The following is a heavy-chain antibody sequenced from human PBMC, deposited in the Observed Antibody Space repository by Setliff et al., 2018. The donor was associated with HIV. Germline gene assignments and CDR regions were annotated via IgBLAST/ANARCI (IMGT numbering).Heavy chain of an antibody. CDR2: IFHSAAT. Sequence: SETLSLTCAVSGYSISSGYCWGWIRQPPGKGLEWIGSIFHSAATNYNPSPKSRVTISIDTSKNQFSLKLTSVTAADTAVYYCARGFMVRGVIHYYGMDVWGQGTTVTVSS. CDR3: ARGFMVRGVIHYYGMDV. D-gene: IGHD3-10*01. J-gene: IGHJ6*02. V-gene: IGHV4-38-2*01. CDR1: GYSISSGYC.